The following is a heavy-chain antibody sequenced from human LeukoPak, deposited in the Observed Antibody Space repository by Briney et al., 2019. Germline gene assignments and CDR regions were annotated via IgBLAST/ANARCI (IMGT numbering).Heavy chain of an antibody. V-gene: IGHV1-8*01. D-gene: IGHD3-3*01. CDR2: MNPNSGNT. Sequence: ASVKVSCKASGYTFTSYDINWVRQATGQGPEWMGWMNPNSGNTGYAQKFQGRVTMTRNTSISTAYMELSSLRSEDTAVYYCARLYDFWSGYPYYYYYGMDVWGQGTTVTVSS. CDR1: GYTFTSYD. J-gene: IGHJ6*02. CDR3: ARLYDFWSGYPYYYYYGMDV.